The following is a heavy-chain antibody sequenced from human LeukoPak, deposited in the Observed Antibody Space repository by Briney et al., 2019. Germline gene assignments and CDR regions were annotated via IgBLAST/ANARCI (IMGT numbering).Heavy chain of an antibody. D-gene: IGHD3-10*01. CDR1: GYTFTVYD. V-gene: IGHV1-2*02. CDR3: ARPTLQTLGA. CDR2: INPSTGAK. Sequence: ASVKVSCKASGYTFTVYDIDWVRHAPGPGLEWMGWINPSTGAKNYAQNFQGRVTMTRDPSNSTAYMEPSSLTSDDTAVYYCARPTLQTLGAWGQGTLVTVSS. J-gene: IGHJ5*02.